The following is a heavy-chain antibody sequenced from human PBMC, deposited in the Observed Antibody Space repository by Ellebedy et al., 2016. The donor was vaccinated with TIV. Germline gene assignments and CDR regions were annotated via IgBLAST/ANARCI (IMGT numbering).Heavy chain of an antibody. CDR2: IYYSGST. J-gene: IGHJ3*02. CDR3: ATDSSGYSDAFDI. D-gene: IGHD3-22*01. V-gene: IGHV4-59*01. CDR1: GGSISSYY. Sequence: GSLRLSXTVSGGSISSYYWSWIRQPPGKGLEWIGYIYYSGSTNYNPSLKSRVTISVDTSKNQFSLKLSSVTAADTAVYYCATDSSGYSDAFDIWGQGTMVTVSS.